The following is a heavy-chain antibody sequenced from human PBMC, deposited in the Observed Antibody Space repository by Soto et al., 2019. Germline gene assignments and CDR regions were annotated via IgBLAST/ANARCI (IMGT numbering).Heavy chain of an antibody. CDR2: VSGSGTSI. CDR1: GLTFSGYT. J-gene: IGHJ6*02. Sequence: PGGSLRLSCAFSGLTFSGYTMSWVRQAPGKGLEWVSSVSGSGTSIYYADSVKGRFTISRDNSKNSVYLQMDSLTAEDTAVYYCARDLYGMDVWGQGPTVTVSS. CDR3: ARDLYGMDV. V-gene: IGHV3-21*01.